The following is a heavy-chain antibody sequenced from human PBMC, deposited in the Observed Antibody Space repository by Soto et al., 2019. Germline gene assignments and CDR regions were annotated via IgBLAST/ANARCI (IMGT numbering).Heavy chain of an antibody. V-gene: IGHV4-31*03. CDR2: IYFSGVT. D-gene: IGHD1-1*01. J-gene: IGHJ3*01. CDR3: ARDPWRTPPEAAFDV. Sequence: QVQLQESGPGLVEPSQTLSLTCTVSGGSISSAGYYWSWIRQRPGKGLVWIGYIYFSGVTNYNPSLESRVTISVDTSKNPFSLRLSSVTAADTAVYYCARDPWRTPPEAAFDVWGQGTKVTVSS. CDR1: GGSISSAGYY.